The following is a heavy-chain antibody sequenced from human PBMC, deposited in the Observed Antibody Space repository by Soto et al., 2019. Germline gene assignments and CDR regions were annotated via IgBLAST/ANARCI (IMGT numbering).Heavy chain of an antibody. D-gene: IGHD3-22*01. CDR3: ARIAYYYDSSGPIDY. V-gene: IGHV3-23*01. Sequence: GGSLRLSCAASGFTFSSYAMSWVRQAPGKGLEWVSAISGSGGSTHYADSVKGRFTISRDNSKNTLYLQMNSLRAEDTAVYYCARIAYYYDSSGPIDYWGQGTLVTVSS. J-gene: IGHJ4*02. CDR2: ISGSGGST. CDR1: GFTFSSYA.